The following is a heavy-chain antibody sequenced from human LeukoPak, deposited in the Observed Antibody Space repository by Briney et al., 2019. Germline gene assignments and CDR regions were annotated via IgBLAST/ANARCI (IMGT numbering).Heavy chain of an antibody. Sequence: GGSLRLSCAASGFTFSSYSMNLVRQAPGKGLEWVSSISSSSSYIYYADSVKGRFTISRDNAKNSLYLQMNSLRAEDTAVYYCARDSRAIFGVVIASTPFDYWGQGTLVTVSS. CDR2: ISSSSSYI. CDR3: ARDSRAIFGVVIASTPFDY. CDR1: GFTFSSYS. V-gene: IGHV3-21*01. J-gene: IGHJ4*02. D-gene: IGHD3-3*01.